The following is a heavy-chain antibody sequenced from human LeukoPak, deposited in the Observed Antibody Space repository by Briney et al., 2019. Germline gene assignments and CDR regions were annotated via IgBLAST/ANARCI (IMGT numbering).Heavy chain of an antibody. V-gene: IGHV1-69*01. CDR1: GGTFSSYA. D-gene: IGHD3-3*01. Sequence: SVKVPCKASGGTFSSYAISWVRQAPGQGLEWMGGIIPIFGTANYAQKFQGRVTITADESTSTAYMELSSLRSEDTAVYYCARELRNDFWSGYFVYWGQGTLVTVSS. J-gene: IGHJ4*02. CDR2: IIPIFGTA. CDR3: ARELRNDFWSGYFVY.